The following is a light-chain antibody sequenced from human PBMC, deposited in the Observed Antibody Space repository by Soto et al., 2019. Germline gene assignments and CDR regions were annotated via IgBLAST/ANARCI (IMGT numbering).Light chain of an antibody. CDR3: QDYGTSAPWT. CDR2: RGS. V-gene: IGKV3-20*01. CDR1: QNIRGNE. Sequence: EVVLTQSPGTLSLSPGERATLSCRASQNIRGNELAWYQQKPGQAPRLLIYRGSSRATGIPDRFSGRGFGTDFTLTISRLEPDDFAVYYCQDYGTSAPWTFGQGTKVEIK. J-gene: IGKJ1*01.